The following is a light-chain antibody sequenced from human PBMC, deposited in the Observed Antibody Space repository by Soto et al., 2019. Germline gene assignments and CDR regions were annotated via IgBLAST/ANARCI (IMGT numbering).Light chain of an antibody. V-gene: IGKV4-1*01. CDR2: CAS. CDR1: QSLLYTSNNKNY. Sequence: DIVMTQSPDSLAVSLGERATINCKSSQSLLYTSNNKNYLSWYQTKPGQPPKMLIYCASTRESGVPDRCTGSGSGSNFTLTIAILEAEDVAVYCCQQYSALPRTFGQGSKVEIK. J-gene: IGKJ1*01. CDR3: QQYSALPRT.